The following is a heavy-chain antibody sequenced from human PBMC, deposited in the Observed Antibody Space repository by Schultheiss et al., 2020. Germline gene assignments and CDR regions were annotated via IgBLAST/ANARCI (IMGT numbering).Heavy chain of an antibody. J-gene: IGHJ4*02. CDR3: ATFHCTGNSCYVGY. D-gene: IGHD2-2*01. V-gene: IGHV4-61*02. Sequence: SETLSLTCTVSGGSISSSSYYWSWIRQPAGKGLEWIGRIFSTGNTSYNPSLKSRLTMSVDMSNNQFSLTLSSVTAADTAAYYCATFHCTGNSCYVGYWGQGTLVTVSS. CDR1: GGSISSSSYY. CDR2: IFSTGNT.